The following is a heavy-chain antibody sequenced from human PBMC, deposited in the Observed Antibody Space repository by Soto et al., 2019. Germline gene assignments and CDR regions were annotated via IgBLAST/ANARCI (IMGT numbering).Heavy chain of an antibody. Sequence: EVQLVESGGGLVQPGGSLRLSCAASGFTFSTYWMSWVRQAPGKGLEWVANIKQDGSEEYYVDSVKGRFTISRDNAKNSLYLQMNSLRAEYTAVYYCARHIVGGTTPDAFDIRVQGTMVTVSS. CDR1: GFTFSTYW. CDR3: ARHIVGGTTPDAFDI. CDR2: IKQDGSEE. D-gene: IGHD2-15*01. J-gene: IGHJ3*02. V-gene: IGHV3-7*01.